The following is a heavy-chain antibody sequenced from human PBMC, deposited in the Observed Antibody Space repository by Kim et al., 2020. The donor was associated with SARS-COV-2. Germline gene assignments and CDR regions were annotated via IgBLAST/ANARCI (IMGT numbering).Heavy chain of an antibody. CDR3: ARCPLSMTMVRGMITTTLFDSHNMDA. V-gene: IGHV3-48*02. CDR1: GFNFNSYS. D-gene: IGHD3-10*01. J-gene: IGHJ6*02. Sequence: GGSLRLSCTVSGFNFNSYSMNWVRQAPGKGLEWVSYISSSSSTVYYAGSVRGRFTISRDNAKNSLFLQMNSLRDDDTAVYYCARCPLSMTMVRGMITTTLFDSHNMDAWGQGTTVTVSS. CDR2: ISSSSSTV.